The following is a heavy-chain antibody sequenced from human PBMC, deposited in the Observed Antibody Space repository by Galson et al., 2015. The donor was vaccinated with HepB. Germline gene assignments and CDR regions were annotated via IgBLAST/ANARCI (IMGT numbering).Heavy chain of an antibody. J-gene: IGHJ6*02. V-gene: IGHV3-53*01. CDR1: GFTINSNY. D-gene: IGHD3-16*01. Sequence: SLRLSCAASGFTINSNYMSWVRQAPGKGLEWVSVIYSDGSTNSADSVKGRFTISRDNSKNTLYLQMTSLRADDTAVYYCARDWGNMDGWGQGTTVTVSS. CDR3: ARDWGNMDG. CDR2: IYSDGST.